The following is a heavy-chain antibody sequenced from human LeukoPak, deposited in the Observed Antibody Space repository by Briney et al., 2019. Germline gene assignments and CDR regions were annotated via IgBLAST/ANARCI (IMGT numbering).Heavy chain of an antibody. CDR3: ARGTNRIAAAGYDY. CDR1: GGSISSYY. Sequence: SETLSLTCTVSGGSISSYYWSWIRQPPGKGLEWIGYIYYSGSTNYNPFLKSRVTISVDTSKNQFSLKLSSVTAADTAVYYCARGTNRIAAAGYDYWGQGTLVTVSS. CDR2: IYYSGST. J-gene: IGHJ4*02. D-gene: IGHD6-13*01. V-gene: IGHV4-59*01.